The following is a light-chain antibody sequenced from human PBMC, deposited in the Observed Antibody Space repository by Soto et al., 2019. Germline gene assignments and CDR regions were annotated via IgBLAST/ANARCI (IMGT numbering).Light chain of an antibody. CDR2: DAS. Sequence: EVVMTQSPATLSVSPGERATLSCRASQSVRSNLAWYQQKPGQAPRLLIYDASTRDTGIPARFSGSGSGTEFTLTISSLHSEDYAVYYCQPYNNWPSGTVGLGTKLDIK. V-gene: IGKV3D-15*01. J-gene: IGKJ1*01. CDR3: QPYNNWPSGT. CDR1: QSVRSN.